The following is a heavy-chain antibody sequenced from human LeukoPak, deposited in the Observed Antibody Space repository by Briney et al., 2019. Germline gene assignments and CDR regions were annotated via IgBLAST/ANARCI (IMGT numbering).Heavy chain of an antibody. CDR1: GGSISSGGYY. Sequence: SETLSLTCTVSGGSISSGGYYWSWIRQHPGKGLEWIGYIYYSGSTYYNPSLKSRVTISVDTSKNQFSLKLSSVTAADTAVYYCARFDYGLPGRYYWDQGTLVTVSS. CDR2: IYYSGST. CDR3: ARFDYGLPGRYY. D-gene: IGHD4-17*01. J-gene: IGHJ4*02. V-gene: IGHV4-31*03.